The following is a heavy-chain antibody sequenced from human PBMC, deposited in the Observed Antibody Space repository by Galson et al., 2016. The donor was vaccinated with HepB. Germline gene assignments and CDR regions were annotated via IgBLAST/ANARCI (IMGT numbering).Heavy chain of an antibody. CDR1: GYTFSNYD. Sequence: SVKVSCKASGYTFSNYDVNWVRQAPGQGLEWMGWLSPKTGNAQSAQKFQDRVTMTRDISINTIYMELTNLRSEDTAVYYCARDSRPFGDNEWFYALDVWGQGTTVTVSS. V-gene: IGHV1-8*01. CDR2: LSPKTGNA. J-gene: IGHJ6*02. CDR3: ARDSRPFGDNEWFYALDV. D-gene: IGHD3-3*01.